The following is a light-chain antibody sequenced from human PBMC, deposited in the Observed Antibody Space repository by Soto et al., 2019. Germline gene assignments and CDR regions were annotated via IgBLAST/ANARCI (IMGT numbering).Light chain of an antibody. CDR1: QSILYSPNNKNY. CDR3: EQYYNAPQY. J-gene: IGKJ1*01. CDR2: WAS. Sequence: DIVMTQSPDSLAVSLGERATINCKSSQSILYSPNNKNYLAWYQQKPGQPPKLLIYWASTRESGVPDRFSGSGSGTDFTFTISSLQAEAGAVYYCEQYYNAPQYFGQGTKVDIK. V-gene: IGKV4-1*01.